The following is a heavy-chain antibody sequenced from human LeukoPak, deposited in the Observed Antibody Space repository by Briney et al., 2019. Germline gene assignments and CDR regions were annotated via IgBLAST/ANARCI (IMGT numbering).Heavy chain of an antibody. CDR2: INEDGSDK. D-gene: IGHD1-26*01. CDR1: GFTARSNY. Sequence: GGSLRLSCAASGFTARSNYMSWVRQAPGKGLEWVAHINEDGSDKYYVDSVTGRFSISRDNTKNSLYLQMSSLRAEDTAVYYCATWSNAWEFDYWGQGTLVSVSS. J-gene: IGHJ4*02. V-gene: IGHV3-7*05. CDR3: ATWSNAWEFDY.